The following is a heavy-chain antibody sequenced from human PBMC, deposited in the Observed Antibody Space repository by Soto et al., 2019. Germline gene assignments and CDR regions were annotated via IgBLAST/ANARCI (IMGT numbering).Heavy chain of an antibody. J-gene: IGHJ3*02. D-gene: IGHD3-10*01. V-gene: IGHV3-7*01. CDR2: IKQDGSEK. CDR3: ARGGLLWFGEILNAFDI. CDR1: GFTFSSYW. Sequence: GGSLRLSCAASGFTFSSYWMSWVRQAPGKXLEWVANIKQDGSEKYYVDSVKGRFTISRDNAKNSLYLQMNSLRAEDTAVYYCARGGLLWFGEILNAFDIWGQGTMVTVSS.